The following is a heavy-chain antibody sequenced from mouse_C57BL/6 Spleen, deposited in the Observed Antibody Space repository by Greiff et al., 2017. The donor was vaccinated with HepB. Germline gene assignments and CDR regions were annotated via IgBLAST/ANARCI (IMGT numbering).Heavy chain of an antibody. J-gene: IGHJ2*01. D-gene: IGHD1-1*01. CDR3: ARSLYYYGSSYLLDY. CDR2: INPSTGGT. V-gene: IGHV1-42*01. CDR1: GYSFTGYY. Sequence: VQLQQSGPELVKPGASVKISCKASGYSFTGYYMNWVKQSPEKSLEWIGEINPSTGGTTYNQKFKAKATLTVDKSSSTAYMQLKSLTSEDSAVYYCARSLYYYGSSYLLDYWGQGTTLTVSS.